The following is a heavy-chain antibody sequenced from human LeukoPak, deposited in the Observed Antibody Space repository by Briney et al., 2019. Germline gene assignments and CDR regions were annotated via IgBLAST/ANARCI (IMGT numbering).Heavy chain of an antibody. V-gene: IGHV3-48*01. CDR2: ISSSSSTI. D-gene: IGHD3-10*01. J-gene: IGHJ4*02. Sequence: PGWSLRLSCAASGFTFSSYSMNWVRQAPGKGLEWVSYISSSSSTIYYADSVKGRFTISRDNAKNSLYLQMNSLRAGDTAVYYCARNLYYGSGSSPDYWGQGTLVTVSS. CDR1: GFTFSSYS. CDR3: ARNLYYGSGSSPDY.